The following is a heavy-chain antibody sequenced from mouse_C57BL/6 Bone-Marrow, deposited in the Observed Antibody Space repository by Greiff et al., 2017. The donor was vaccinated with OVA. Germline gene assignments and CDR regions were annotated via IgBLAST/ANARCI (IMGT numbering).Heavy chain of an antibody. J-gene: IGHJ3*01. CDR1: GFTFSDYG. Sequence: EVQLVESGGGLVKPGGSLKLSCAASGFTFSDYGMHWVRPAPEKGLEWVAYISSGSSTIYYADTVKGRFTISRDNAKNTLFLQMTSLRSEDTAMYYCAYDYDGVFFAYWGQGTLVTVSA. CDR2: ISSGSSTI. D-gene: IGHD2-4*01. CDR3: AYDYDGVFFAY. V-gene: IGHV5-17*01.